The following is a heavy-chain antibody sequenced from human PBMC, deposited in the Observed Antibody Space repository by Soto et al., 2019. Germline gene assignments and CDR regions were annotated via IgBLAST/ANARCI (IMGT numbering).Heavy chain of an antibody. D-gene: IGHD2-2*01. CDR3: VRRGSTSWFFVS. CDR1: GYTFTSSW. V-gene: IGHV5-51*01. CDR2: IYPGDYDT. J-gene: IGHJ5*02. Sequence: GESLKISCQGSGYTFTSSWIGWVRQVPGRGLEWMGIIYPGDYDTRYSPSFQGQVTISADKSITTAYLQWSSLKASDTAIYFCVRRGSTSWFFVSWGQGTLVTVSS.